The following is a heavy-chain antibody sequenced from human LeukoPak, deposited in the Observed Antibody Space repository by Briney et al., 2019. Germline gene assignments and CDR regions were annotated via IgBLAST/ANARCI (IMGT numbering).Heavy chain of an antibody. Sequence: ETSETLSLTCAVYGGSFSGYYWSWIRQPPGKGLEWIGEINHSGSTNYNPSLKSRVTISVDTSKNQFSLKLSSVTAADTAVYYCASGGYGKVDYWGQGTLVTVSS. CDR1: GGSFSGYY. CDR3: ASGGYGKVDY. D-gene: IGHD5-18*01. CDR2: INHSGST. J-gene: IGHJ4*02. V-gene: IGHV4-34*01.